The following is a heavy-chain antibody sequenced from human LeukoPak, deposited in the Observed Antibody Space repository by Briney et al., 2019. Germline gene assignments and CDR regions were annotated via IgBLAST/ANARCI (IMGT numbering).Heavy chain of an antibody. CDR1: GFTFSSYG. CDR3: AKAKDLSYYYDSSGYDY. D-gene: IGHD3-22*01. Sequence: GRSLRLSCAASGFTFSSYGMHWVRQAPGKGLEWVAVISYDGSNKYYADSVKGRFTISRDNSKNTLYLQMNSLRAEDTAVYYCAKAKDLSYYYDSSGYDYWGQGTLVAVSS. V-gene: IGHV3-30*18. J-gene: IGHJ4*02. CDR2: ISYDGSNK.